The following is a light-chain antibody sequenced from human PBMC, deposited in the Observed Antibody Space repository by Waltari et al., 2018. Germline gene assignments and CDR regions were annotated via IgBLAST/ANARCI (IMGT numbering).Light chain of an antibody. J-gene: IGLJ3*02. CDR3: ATWDASLNGRV. Sequence: QSVLTQPPSASGTPGQRVTISCSGRSSNIGSNTVNWYQYLPGTAPKLLIYENGHVPRGVPDRLSGSKAGTSASLAISGRQSDDEADYYGATWDASLNGRVFGGGTKLTVL. CDR1: SSNIGSNT. V-gene: IGLV1-44*01. CDR2: ENG.